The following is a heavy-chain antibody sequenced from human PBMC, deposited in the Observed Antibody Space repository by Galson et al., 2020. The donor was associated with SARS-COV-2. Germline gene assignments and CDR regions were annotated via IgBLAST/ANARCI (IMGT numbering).Heavy chain of an antibody. V-gene: IGHV3-15*01. CDR3: TTEVTVEAGRTKGAFDI. D-gene: IGHD4-17*01. Sequence: GESLKISCKASELTFSKAWMTWVRQAPGKGLEWLGRIKREIDGGTTDYGAPVKGRFTISRDDSKNTLYLQMHGLKSEDTAVYYCTTEVTVEAGRTKGAFDIWGQGTMVTVSS. CDR2: IKREIDGGTT. J-gene: IGHJ3*02. CDR1: ELTFSKAW.